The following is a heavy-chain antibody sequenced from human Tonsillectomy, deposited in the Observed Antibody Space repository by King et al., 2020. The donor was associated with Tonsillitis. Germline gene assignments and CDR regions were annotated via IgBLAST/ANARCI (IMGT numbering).Heavy chain of an antibody. Sequence: VQLVESGGGLVQPGGSLRLSCAASGFTFSSYWMSWVRQAPGKGLEWVANIKQDGSEKYYVDSVKGRFTISRDNAKNSLYLQMNSLRAEDTAVYYCARGVRFLEWLLGNRFDPWGQGTLVTVSS. V-gene: IGHV3-7*03. CDR1: GFTFSSYW. J-gene: IGHJ5*02. D-gene: IGHD3-3*01. CDR2: IKQDGSEK. CDR3: ARGVRFLEWLLGNRFDP.